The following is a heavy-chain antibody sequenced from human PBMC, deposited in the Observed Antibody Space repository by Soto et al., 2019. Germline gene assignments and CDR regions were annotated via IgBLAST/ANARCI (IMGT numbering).Heavy chain of an antibody. Sequence: EVHLLESGGDLVQRGGSLRLSCAASGFIFSNYAMSWVRQAPGKGLEWVSAISGSGATTYYPDSVKGRFTISRDNSKNTLYLQMNSLRAEDTAVYHCTKGGIPRRYNIPKVDFDYWGQGSLVTVSS. CDR3: TKGGIPRRYNIPKVDFDY. CDR1: GFIFSNYA. J-gene: IGHJ4*02. CDR2: ISGSGATT. D-gene: IGHD1-1*01. V-gene: IGHV3-23*01.